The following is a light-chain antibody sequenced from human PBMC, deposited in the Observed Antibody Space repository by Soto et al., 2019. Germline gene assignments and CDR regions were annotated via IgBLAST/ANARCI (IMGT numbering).Light chain of an antibody. V-gene: IGLV2-14*03. Sequence: QSVLTQPASVSGSPGQSITISCTGTSSDVAGYNFVSWYQHPPGKAPKLLIYDVSIRPSGVSNRFSGSKSGNTASLTISGLQAEDAAAYYCTSYTSSSTLVVFGGGTKLTVL. CDR1: SSDVAGYNF. CDR3: TSYTSSSTLVV. CDR2: DVS. J-gene: IGLJ2*01.